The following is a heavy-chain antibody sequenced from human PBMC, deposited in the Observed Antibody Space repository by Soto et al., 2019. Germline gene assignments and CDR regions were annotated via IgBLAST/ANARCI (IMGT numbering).Heavy chain of an antibody. CDR1: RFTFSSFA. J-gene: IGHJ4*01. CDR2: ISANDGST. CDR3: SIGFFSGKGSPPDV. V-gene: IGHV3-23*01. Sequence: PGGSLRLSCAASRFTFSSFAMSGVRQAPGKGLDLVSAISANDGSTYSADFVKCRFTISRDNSKNTLYLQMSRLRAEDTAVYCCSIGFFSGKGSPPDVWGHGGLVTVSS. D-gene: IGHD3-10*01.